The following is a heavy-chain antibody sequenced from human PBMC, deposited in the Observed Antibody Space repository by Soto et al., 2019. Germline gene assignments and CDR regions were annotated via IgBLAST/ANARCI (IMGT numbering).Heavy chain of an antibody. CDR3: ARLRGDYDSSNYYYTYYFDY. D-gene: IGHD3-22*01. Sequence: SQTLSLTCSVSGGSISSYYWSWIRQPPGKGLEWIGYISYSGSTNYIPSLKSRVTISLDTSKNQFSLRLSSVTAADTAVYYCARLRGDYDSSNYYYTYYFDYWGQGTLVTVSS. CDR1: GGSISSYY. V-gene: IGHV4-59*01. CDR2: ISYSGST. J-gene: IGHJ4*02.